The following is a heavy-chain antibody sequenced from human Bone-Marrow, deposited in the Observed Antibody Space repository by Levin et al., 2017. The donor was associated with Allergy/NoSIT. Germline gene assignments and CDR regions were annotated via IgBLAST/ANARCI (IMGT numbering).Heavy chain of an antibody. Sequence: SCTLSDGTLNSGDHYWTWIRQPPGKGLEWIAYIYNTGPAFYMPSLRSRVSISVDRSKKQFSLTMISVTAADTAVYYCVRERITLAGPNYYYYGMDIWGQGTTVTVSS. CDR2: IYNTGPA. D-gene: IGHD1-14*01. V-gene: IGHV4-30-4*01. J-gene: IGHJ6*02. CDR3: VRERITLAGPNYYYYGMDI. CDR1: DGTLNSGDHY.